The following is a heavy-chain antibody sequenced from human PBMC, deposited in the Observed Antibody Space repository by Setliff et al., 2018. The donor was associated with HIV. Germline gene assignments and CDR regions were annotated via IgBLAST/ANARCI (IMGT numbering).Heavy chain of an antibody. CDR1: GGSISSSSYY. V-gene: IGHV4-39*01. CDR2: IYYSGST. CDR3: ARHSEYSSSWYYFDY. J-gene: IGHJ4*02. Sequence: SETLSLTCTVSGGSISSSSYYWGWIRQTPGKGLEWIGSIYYSGSTYYNTSLKSRVTISVDTSKNQFSLKLSSVTAADTAVYYCARHSEYSSSWYYFDYWGQGTLVTVSS. D-gene: IGHD6-13*01.